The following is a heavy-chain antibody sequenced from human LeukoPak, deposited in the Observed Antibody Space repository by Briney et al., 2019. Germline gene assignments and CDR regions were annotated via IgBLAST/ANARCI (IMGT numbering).Heavy chain of an antibody. CDR2: IIPIFGTA. D-gene: IGHD1-26*01. CDR1: GYTFTSYY. CDR3: AREGSGSYSYNY. V-gene: IGHV1-69*13. J-gene: IGHJ4*02. Sequence: ASVKVSCKASGYTFTSYYMHWVRQAPGQGLEWMGGIIPIFGTANYAQKFQGRVTITADESTSTAYMELSSLRSEDAAVYYCAREGSGSYSYNYWGQGTLVTVSS.